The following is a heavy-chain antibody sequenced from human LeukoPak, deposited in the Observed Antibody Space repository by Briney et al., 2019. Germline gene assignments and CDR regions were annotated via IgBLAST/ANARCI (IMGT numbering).Heavy chain of an antibody. CDR3: ARDWGNWNDPFDY. D-gene: IGHD1-20*01. V-gene: IGHV4-38-2*02. CDR2: IYQSGST. Sequence: PSETLSLTCTVSGYSIRNGYNWGWIRLSPGKGLEWLGSIYQSGSTYDNPSLKSRVTLSIDTSKNQFSLKLSSVTAADTAVYYCARDWGNWNDPFDYWGQGTLVTVSS. J-gene: IGHJ4*02. CDR1: GYSIRNGYN.